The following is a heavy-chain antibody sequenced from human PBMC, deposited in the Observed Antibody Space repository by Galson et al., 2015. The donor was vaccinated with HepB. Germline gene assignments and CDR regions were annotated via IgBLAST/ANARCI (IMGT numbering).Heavy chain of an antibody. V-gene: IGHV3-7*01. CDR2: IKQDGSEK. J-gene: IGHJ2*01. D-gene: IGHD2-2*02. CDR3: ARESTDIVVVPAAIRPPREFWYFDL. CDR1: GFTFSSYW. Sequence: SLRLSCAASGFTFSSYWMSWVRQAPGRGLEWVANIKQDGSEKYYVDSVKGRFTISRDNAKNSLYLQMNSLRAEDTAVYYCARESTDIVVVPAAIRPPREFWYFDLWGRGTLVTVSS.